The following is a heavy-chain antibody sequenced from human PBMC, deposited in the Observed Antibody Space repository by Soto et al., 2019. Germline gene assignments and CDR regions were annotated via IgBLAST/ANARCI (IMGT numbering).Heavy chain of an antibody. J-gene: IGHJ4*02. V-gene: IGHV1-46*01. D-gene: IGHD2-21*02. Sequence: QVQLVQSGAEVKKPGASVKVFCKASGATFTDYYIHWVRQAPGQGLEWMGTVNPSGGHTTYAQHFLGRMTMTRDTSTSTLYMELTSLTSEDTAVYYCARGGHVVVVTAALDYWGQGTLVTVSS. CDR2: VNPSGGHT. CDR3: ARGGHVVVVTAALDY. CDR1: GATFTDYY.